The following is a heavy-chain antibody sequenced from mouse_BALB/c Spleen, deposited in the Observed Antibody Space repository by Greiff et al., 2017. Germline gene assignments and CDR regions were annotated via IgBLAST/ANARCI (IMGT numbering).Heavy chain of an antibody. V-gene: IGHV1-18*01. CDR3: ARVEYGNYGLDY. Sequence: EVKLQESGPELVKPGASVKIPCKASGYTFTDYNMDWVKQSHGKSLEWIGDINPNNGGTIYNQKFKGKATLTVDKSSSTAYMELRSLTSEDTAVYYCARVEYGNYGLDYWGQGTTLTVSS. CDR1: GYTFTDYN. D-gene: IGHD2-10*02. J-gene: IGHJ2*01. CDR2: INPNNGGT.